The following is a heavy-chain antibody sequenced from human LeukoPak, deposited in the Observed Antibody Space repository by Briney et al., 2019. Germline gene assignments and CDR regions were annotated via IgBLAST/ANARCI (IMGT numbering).Heavy chain of an antibody. CDR2: IKQDGSEK. CDR3: ARKRQAYSSGWDGSPFYYYYGMDV. V-gene: IGHV3-7*01. Sequence: GGSLRLSCAASGFTFSSYWMSWVRQAPGKGLEWVANIKQDGSEKYYVDSVKGRFTISRDNAKNSLYLQMNSLRAEDTAVYYCARKRQAYSSGWDGSPFYYYYGMDVWGQGTTVTVSS. D-gene: IGHD6-19*01. CDR1: GFTFSSYW. J-gene: IGHJ6*02.